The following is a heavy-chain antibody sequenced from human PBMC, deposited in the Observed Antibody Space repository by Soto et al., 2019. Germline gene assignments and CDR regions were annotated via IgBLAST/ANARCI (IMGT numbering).Heavy chain of an antibody. CDR1: GGTISSYY. Sequence: QVQLQESGPGLVKPSETLSLTCTVSGGTISSYYWSWIRQPPGKGLECIGYIYYSGSTNYNPSLKSRVTIPVETSKNQFSLKLSSVTAADTAVYYCARRIYDCSATMDVWVQGTTVTVSS. V-gene: IGHV4-59*01. CDR3: ARRIYDCSATMDV. J-gene: IGHJ6*02. CDR2: IYYSGST. D-gene: IGHD2-21*02.